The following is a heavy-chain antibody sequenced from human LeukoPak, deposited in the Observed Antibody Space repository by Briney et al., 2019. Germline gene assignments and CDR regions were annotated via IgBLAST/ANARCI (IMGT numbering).Heavy chain of an antibody. CDR2: IWYGGSNK. Sequence: GGSLILSCAASGFTFSSYGMHWVRQASGKGLEWVAVIWYGGSNKYYADSVKGRFTISRDNSKNTLYLQMNSLRAEDTAVYYCAKDCSSTSCYSDYYMDVWGKGTTVTVPS. CDR1: GFTFSSYG. V-gene: IGHV3-30*02. CDR3: AKDCSSTSCYSDYYMDV. J-gene: IGHJ6*03. D-gene: IGHD2-2*02.